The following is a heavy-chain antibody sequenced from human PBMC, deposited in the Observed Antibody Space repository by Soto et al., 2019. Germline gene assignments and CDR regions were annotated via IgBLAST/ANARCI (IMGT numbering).Heavy chain of an antibody. J-gene: IGHJ3*01. Sequence: PGGSLRLSCAASGFTFSSYAMSWVRQAPGKGLEWVSAISGSGGSTYYADSVKGRFTISRGNSKNTLYLQMNSLRAEDTAVYYCAKVILVGASLDAFDVWGQGTMVTVSS. V-gene: IGHV3-23*01. CDR3: AKVILVGASLDAFDV. CDR1: GFTFSSYA. D-gene: IGHD1-26*01. CDR2: ISGSGGST.